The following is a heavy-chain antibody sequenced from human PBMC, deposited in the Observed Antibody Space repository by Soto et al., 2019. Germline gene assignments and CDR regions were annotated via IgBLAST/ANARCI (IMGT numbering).Heavy chain of an antibody. D-gene: IGHD3-9*01. V-gene: IGHV1-69*02. CDR1: GGTFSSYT. Sequence: QVQLVQSGAEVKKPGSSVKVSCKASGGTFSSYTISWVRQAPGQGLEWMGRIIPILGIANYAQKFQGRVTITAXXSXGXXYMDLSSLRSDDTAVYYCARAHYDIWTGSLGGLDYWGQGTLVTVSS. J-gene: IGHJ4*02. CDR3: ARAHYDIWTGSLGGLDY. CDR2: IIPILGIA.